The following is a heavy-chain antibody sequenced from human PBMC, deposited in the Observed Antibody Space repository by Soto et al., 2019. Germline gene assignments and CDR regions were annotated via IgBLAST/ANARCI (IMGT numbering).Heavy chain of an antibody. CDR1: GGSISSYY. CDR3: ARVVGSGSYYYYYYGMDV. V-gene: IGHV4-59*05. J-gene: IGHJ6*02. CDR2: IYYSGST. D-gene: IGHD3-10*01. Sequence: SETLSLTCTVSGGSISSYYWSWIRQPPGKGLEWIGSIYYSGSTYYNPSLKSRVTISVDTSKNQFSLKLSSVTAADTAVYYCARVVGSGSYYYYYYGMDVWGQGTTVTVSS.